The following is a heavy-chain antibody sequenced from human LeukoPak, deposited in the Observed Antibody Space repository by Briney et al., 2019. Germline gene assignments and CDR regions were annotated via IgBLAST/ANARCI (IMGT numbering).Heavy chain of an antibody. V-gene: IGHV4-30-4*01. CDR3: ARDHRDYGDYVCYYYMDV. CDR1: GGSISSGDYY. D-gene: IGHD4-17*01. CDR2: IYYSGST. J-gene: IGHJ6*03. Sequence: SETLSLTCTVSGGSISSGDYYWSWIRQPPGKGLEWIGYIYYSGSTYYNPSLKSRVTISVDTSKNQFSLKLSSVTAADTAVYYCARDHRDYGDYVCYYYMDVWGKGTTVTVSS.